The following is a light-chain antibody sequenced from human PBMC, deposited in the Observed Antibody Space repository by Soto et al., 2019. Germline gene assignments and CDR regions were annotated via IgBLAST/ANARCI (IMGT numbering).Light chain of an antibody. CDR3: KHYGRSPIT. J-gene: IGKJ5*01. V-gene: IGKV3-20*01. CDR1: QSINSD. CDR2: GAS. Sequence: DIVITQSPATLSVSPGERATLSCRASQSINSDVAWYQQKVGQTPRLLIHGASTRATGIAARFSGSGSATDFTLTISRMEPEEFALYYCKHYGRSPITFGQGTRLEIK.